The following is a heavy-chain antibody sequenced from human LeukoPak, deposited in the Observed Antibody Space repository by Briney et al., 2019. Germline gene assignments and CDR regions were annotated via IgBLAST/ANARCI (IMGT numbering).Heavy chain of an antibody. CDR2: IYHSGNT. CDR3: ARGAGWYNY. J-gene: IGHJ4*02. V-gene: IGHV4-59*01. Sequence: PETLSLTCTVSGGSINSDYWSWLRQPPGEGPEWIGYIYHSGNTNYNPSLKSRVTISIDTSKKQFSLKLNSVTAADTAVYYCARGAGWYNYWGQGTLVTVSS. D-gene: IGHD6-19*01. CDR1: GGSINSDY.